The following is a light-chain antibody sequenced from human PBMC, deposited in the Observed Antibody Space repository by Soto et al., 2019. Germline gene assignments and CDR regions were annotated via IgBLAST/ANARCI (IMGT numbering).Light chain of an antibody. CDR2: GAS. V-gene: IGKV3-20*01. Sequence: EIVLTQSPGTLSLSPGERATLSCRASQSVSSSYLAWYQQKPGQAPRLLIYGASSRATGIPDRFSGSGSGTDFTLTISRLEPEDFAVYYCQQYYISPKMFGQGTKVEIK. J-gene: IGKJ1*01. CDR1: QSVSSSY. CDR3: QQYYISPKM.